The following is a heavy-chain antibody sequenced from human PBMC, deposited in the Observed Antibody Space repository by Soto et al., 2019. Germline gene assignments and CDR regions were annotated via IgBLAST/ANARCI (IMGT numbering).Heavy chain of an antibody. CDR2: INHSGST. CDR1: GGSFSGYY. J-gene: IGHJ5*02. CDR3: ARALGRRITIFGVVIIGGFDP. Sequence: PSETLALACAVCGGSFSGYYWSWIRQPPGKGLEWIGEINHSGSTNYNPSLKSRVTISVDTSKNQFSLKLSSVTAADTAVYYCARALGRRITIFGVVIIGGFDPWGQGTLVTVSS. V-gene: IGHV4-34*01. D-gene: IGHD3-3*01.